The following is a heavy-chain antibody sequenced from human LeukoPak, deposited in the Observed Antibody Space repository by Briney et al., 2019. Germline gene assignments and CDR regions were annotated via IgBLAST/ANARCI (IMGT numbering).Heavy chain of an antibody. CDR2: INSSGGGT. Sequence: GGSLRLSCAASGFTFSNYAMSWVRQAPGKGLEWVSCINSSGGGTYYADSVKGRFTISRDNSKNTLSLQMNSLKAEDTAVYYCAKMVREFYAISYYFDYWGQGTLVTVSS. CDR3: AKMVREFYAISYYFDY. CDR1: GFTFSNYA. D-gene: IGHD5/OR15-5a*01. V-gene: IGHV3-23*01. J-gene: IGHJ4*02.